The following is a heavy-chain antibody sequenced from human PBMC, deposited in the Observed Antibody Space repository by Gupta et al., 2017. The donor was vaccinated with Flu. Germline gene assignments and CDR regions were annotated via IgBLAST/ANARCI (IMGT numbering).Heavy chain of an antibody. CDR2: ISGSGGST. J-gene: IGHJ4*02. D-gene: IGHD1-26*01. CDR3: AKDLRGIVGASHYFDY. Sequence: EVQLLESGGGLVQPGGSLRLSCAASGFTFSSYAMSWVRQAPGKGLEWVSAISGSGGSTYYADSVKGRFTISRDNSKNTLYLQMNSLRAEDTAVYYCAKDLRGIVGASHYFDYWGQGTLVTVSS. CDR1: GFTFSSYA. V-gene: IGHV3-23*01.